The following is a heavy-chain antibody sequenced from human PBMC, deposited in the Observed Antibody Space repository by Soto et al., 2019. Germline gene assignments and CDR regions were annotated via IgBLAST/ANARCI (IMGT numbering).Heavy chain of an antibody. D-gene: IGHD5-18*01. CDR1: GFTFDDYA. Sequence: GGSLRLSCAASGFTFDDYAMYWVRQVLGKGLEWVSSISWNSGNIGYAEYVKGRFTTSRDNAENSLYLQMNSLRPEDTALYYCVRSKGGYSYGTPFDYWGQGTLVTVSS. CDR2: ISWNSGNI. CDR3: VRSKGGYSYGTPFDY. V-gene: IGHV3-9*01. J-gene: IGHJ4*02.